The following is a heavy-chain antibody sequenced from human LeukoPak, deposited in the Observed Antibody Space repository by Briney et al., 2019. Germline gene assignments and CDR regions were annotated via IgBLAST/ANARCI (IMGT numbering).Heavy chain of an antibody. D-gene: IGHD4-17*01. CDR3: TASLDYGEYYFDN. CDR1: GFTFSSYW. J-gene: IGHJ4*02. Sequence: GGSLRLSCAASGFTFSSYWMHWVRQAPGKGLVWVSRINSDGSSTSYTDSVKGRFTISRDNAKNTLYLQMNSLKTEDTGVYYCTASLDYGEYYFDNWGQGTLVTVSS. CDR2: INSDGSST. V-gene: IGHV3-74*01.